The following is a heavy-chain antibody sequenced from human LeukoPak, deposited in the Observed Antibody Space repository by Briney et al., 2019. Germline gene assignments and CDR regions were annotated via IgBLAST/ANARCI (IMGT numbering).Heavy chain of an antibody. J-gene: IGHJ4*02. D-gene: IGHD6-25*01. V-gene: IGHV4-34*01. CDR2: INHSGST. CDR1: GGSFSGYY. Sequence: SETLSLTCAVYGGSFSGYYWSWIRQPPGKGLEWIGEINHSGSTNYNPSLKSRVTISVDTSKNQFSLKLGSVTAADTAVYYCARGFGTSSGDYWGQGTLVTVSS. CDR3: ARGFGTSSGDY.